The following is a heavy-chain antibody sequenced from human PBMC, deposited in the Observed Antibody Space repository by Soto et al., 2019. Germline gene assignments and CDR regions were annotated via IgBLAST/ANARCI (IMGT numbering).Heavy chain of an antibody. CDR2: ITTYTGNT. J-gene: IGHJ4*02. V-gene: IGHV1-18*01. D-gene: IGHD5-12*01. CDR3: ARGASGYDSTLGY. Sequence: QVQLVQSGAEVKKPGASVKVSCKASGYTFTSYGINWVRQAPGQGLEWMGWITTYTGNTIYAQKLQDRVTMPTDTATTTGYRELRSLRSDDTAVYYCARGASGYDSTLGYWGQGTLVTVSS. CDR1: GYTFTSYG.